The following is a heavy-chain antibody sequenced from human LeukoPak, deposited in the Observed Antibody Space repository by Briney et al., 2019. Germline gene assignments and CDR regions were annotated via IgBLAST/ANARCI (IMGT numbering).Heavy chain of an antibody. CDR2: ISSSSTTV. CDR3: ARDSSRGDFEY. Sequence: GGSLRLSCAASGFTFTSYSMNWVRQAPGRGLEWVSYISSSSTTVYYADSVKGRFTISRDNAKNSLFLQMNSLRAEDTAVYFCARDSSRGDFEYWGQGTLVTVSS. V-gene: IGHV3-48*04. J-gene: IGHJ4*02. CDR1: GFTFTSYS. D-gene: IGHD3-10*01.